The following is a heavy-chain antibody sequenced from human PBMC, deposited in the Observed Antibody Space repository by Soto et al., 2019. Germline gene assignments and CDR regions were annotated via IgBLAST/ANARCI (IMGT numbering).Heavy chain of an antibody. CDR3: ARSIAAGLDY. J-gene: IGHJ4*02. CDR2: IYYSGST. CDR1: GGSISSSSYY. D-gene: IGHD6-13*01. V-gene: IGHV4-39*01. Sequence: SETLSLTCTVSGGSISSSSYYWGWIRQPPGKGLEWIGSIYYSGSTYYNPSLKSRVTISVDTSKNQFSLKLSSVTAADTAVYYCARSIAAGLDYWGQGTLVTV.